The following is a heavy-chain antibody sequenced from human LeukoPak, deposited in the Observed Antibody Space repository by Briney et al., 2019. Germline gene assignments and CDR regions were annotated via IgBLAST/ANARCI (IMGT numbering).Heavy chain of an antibody. Sequence: PSETLSLTCAVYGGSFSGYYWSWIRQPPGKGLEWIGEINHSGSTYYNPSLKSRVTVSVDTSKNQFSLKLTSVTAADTAVYYCARIIGTRSYYFDYWGQGTLVTVSS. CDR1: GGSFSGYY. V-gene: IGHV4-34*01. D-gene: IGHD3-10*01. CDR3: ARIIGTRSYYFDY. CDR2: INHSGST. J-gene: IGHJ4*02.